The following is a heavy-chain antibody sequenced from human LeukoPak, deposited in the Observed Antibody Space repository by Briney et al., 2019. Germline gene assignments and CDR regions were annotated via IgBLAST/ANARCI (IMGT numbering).Heavy chain of an antibody. J-gene: IGHJ5*02. V-gene: IGHV3-23*01. CDR1: GFTFSSFA. Sequence: PGGSLRLSCAAAGFTFSSFAMSWVRQAPGKGLEWVSTLSGSGDATYYADSVKGRFTISRDNSKNMLYLQMPSLRADDTAVYYCAKGLSIDYHWSDPWGQGTLVTVSS. CDR2: LSGSGDAT. CDR3: AKGLSIDYHWSDP. D-gene: IGHD4-11*01.